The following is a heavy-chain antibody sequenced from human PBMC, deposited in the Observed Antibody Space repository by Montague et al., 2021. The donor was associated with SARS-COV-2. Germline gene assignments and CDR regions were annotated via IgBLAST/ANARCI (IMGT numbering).Heavy chain of an antibody. V-gene: IGHV3-30*04. CDR3: ARVLDYYGSGSYPLYYYYGMDV. J-gene: IGHJ6*02. D-gene: IGHD3-10*01. CDR2: ISYDGSNK. Sequence: SLRLSCAASGFTFSSYAMHWVRQAPGKGLEWAAVISYDGSNKYYADSVKGRFTISRDNSKNTLYLQMNSVRAEDTAVYYCARVLDYYGSGSYPLYYYYGMDVWGQGTTVTVSS. CDR1: GFTFSSYA.